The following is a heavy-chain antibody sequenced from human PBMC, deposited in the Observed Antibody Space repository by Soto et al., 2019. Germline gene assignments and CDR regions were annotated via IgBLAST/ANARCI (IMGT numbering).Heavy chain of an antibody. CDR2: IRSKAYGGTT. V-gene: IGHV3-49*03. D-gene: IGHD6-19*01. CDR1: GFTFGDYT. Sequence: GSLRLSCTPSGFTFGDYTLSWFRQAPGKGLEWVGFIRSKAYGGTTEYAASVKGRFTISRDDSKSIAYLQMNSLKTEDTAVYFCTRAHRGGWYADYWGQGALVTVSS. CDR3: TRAHRGGWYADY. J-gene: IGHJ4*02.